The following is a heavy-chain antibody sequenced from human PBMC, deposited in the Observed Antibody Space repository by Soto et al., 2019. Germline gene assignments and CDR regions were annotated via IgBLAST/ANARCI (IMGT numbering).Heavy chain of an antibody. CDR3: AGECYHGSGSYSDY. CDR1: GGSISSGGYY. CDR2: IYYSGRT. V-gene: IGHV4-31*03. J-gene: IGHJ4*02. Sequence: SETLSLTCTVSGGSISSGGYYWSWIRQHPGKGLEWIGYIYYSGRTYYNPSLKSRVTISVETSKNQFSLKLSSVTAADTAVYYCAGECYHGSGSYSDYWGQGTLVTVSS. D-gene: IGHD3-10*01.